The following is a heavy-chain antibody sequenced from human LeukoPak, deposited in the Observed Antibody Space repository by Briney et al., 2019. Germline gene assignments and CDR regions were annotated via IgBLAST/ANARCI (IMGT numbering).Heavy chain of an antibody. J-gene: IGHJ4*02. CDR3: AKDRDYYGSGTYSIALDY. CDR1: GFTFSSYG. V-gene: IGHV3-30*02. D-gene: IGHD3-10*01. Sequence: PGGSLRLSCAASGFTFSSYGMHWVRQAPGKGLEWVAFIPYDGSIKYYTDSVKGRFTISRDNSKNTQYLQMNTLRTEDTAVYYCAKDRDYYGSGTYSIALDYWGQGNLVTVSS. CDR2: IPYDGSIK.